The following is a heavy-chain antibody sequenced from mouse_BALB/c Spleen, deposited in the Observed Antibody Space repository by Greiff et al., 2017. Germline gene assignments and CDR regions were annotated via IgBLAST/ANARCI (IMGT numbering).Heavy chain of an antibody. CDR2: INSNGGST. Sequence: EVQLVESGGGLVKPGGSLKLSCAASGFTFSSYGMSWVRQTPDKRLELVATINSNGGSTYYPNSVKGRFTISRDNAKNTLYLQMSSLKSEDTAMYYCASHYGVYAMDYWGQGTSVTVSA. J-gene: IGHJ4*01. CDR3: ASHYGVYAMDY. V-gene: IGHV5-6-3*01. CDR1: GFTFSSYG. D-gene: IGHD1-1*02.